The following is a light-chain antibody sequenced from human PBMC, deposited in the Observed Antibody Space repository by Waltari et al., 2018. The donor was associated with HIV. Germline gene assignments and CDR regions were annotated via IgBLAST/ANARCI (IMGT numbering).Light chain of an antibody. CDR2: EVS. CDR1: SSDIGGYTY. Sequence: QSALTQPPSASGSPGQSVTISCTGTSSDIGGYTYVSWYQQYPGKAPKLMIYEVSKRPSGVPDRFSGSKSANTASLTVSGIQAEDEADYYCSSYGGSANLLFGGGTKLTVL. V-gene: IGLV2-8*01. CDR3: SSYGGSANLL. J-gene: IGLJ2*01.